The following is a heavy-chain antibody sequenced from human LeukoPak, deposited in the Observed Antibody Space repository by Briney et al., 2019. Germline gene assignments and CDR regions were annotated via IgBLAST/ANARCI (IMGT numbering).Heavy chain of an antibody. CDR2: IYHSGST. Sequence: SETLSLTCAVSGGSISSGGYSWSWIRQPPGKGLEWIGYIYHSGSTYYNPSLKSRVTMSADTSKNHFSLKLTSVTAADTAVYYCAYNRNFALDNWGQGTLVTVSS. D-gene: IGHD1-14*01. CDR3: AYNRNFALDN. CDR1: GGSISSGGYS. V-gene: IGHV4-30-2*01. J-gene: IGHJ4*02.